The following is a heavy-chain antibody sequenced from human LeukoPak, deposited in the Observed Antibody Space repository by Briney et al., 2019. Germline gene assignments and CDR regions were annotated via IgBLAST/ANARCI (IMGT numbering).Heavy chain of an antibody. CDR1: GYTFTSYA. CDR2: INAGNGNT. CDR3: ARPLYGDYELDY. Sequence: GASVKVSCKASGYTFTSYAMHWVRQAPGQRLEWMGWINAGNGNTKYSQKFQGRVTITRDTSASTAYMGLSSLRSEDTAVYYCARPLYGDYELDYWGQGTLVTVSS. D-gene: IGHD4-17*01. V-gene: IGHV1-3*01. J-gene: IGHJ4*02.